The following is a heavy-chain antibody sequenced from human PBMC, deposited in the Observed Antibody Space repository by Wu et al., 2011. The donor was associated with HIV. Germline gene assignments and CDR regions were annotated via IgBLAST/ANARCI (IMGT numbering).Heavy chain of an antibody. D-gene: IGHD3-10*01. Sequence: QVQLVQTGAEVKKPGASVKVSCKTSGYTFPDYGITWVRQAPGQGLEWMGWISAYNGDTKYGQNFQDRVTITADKSTSTAYMELSSLRSEDTAVYYCALRTRAGSGSDYWGQGTLVTVSS. CDR2: ISAYNGDT. V-gene: IGHV1-18*01. CDR3: ALRTRAGSGSDY. CDR1: GYTFPDYG. J-gene: IGHJ4*02.